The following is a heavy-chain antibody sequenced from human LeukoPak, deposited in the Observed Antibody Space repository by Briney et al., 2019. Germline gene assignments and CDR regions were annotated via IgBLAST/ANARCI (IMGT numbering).Heavy chain of an antibody. CDR1: GGTFISYA. Sequence: SVKVSCKASGGTFISYAISWVRQAPGQGLEWMGGIIPIFGTANYAQKFQGRGTITTDESTSTAYMELSSLRSEDTAVYYCARDDSRGTTDYWGQGTLVTVSS. V-gene: IGHV1-69*05. D-gene: IGHD3-16*01. J-gene: IGHJ4*02. CDR2: IIPIFGTA. CDR3: ARDDSRGTTDY.